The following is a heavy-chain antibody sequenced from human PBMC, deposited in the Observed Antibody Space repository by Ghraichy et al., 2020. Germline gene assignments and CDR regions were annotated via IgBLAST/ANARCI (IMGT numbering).Heavy chain of an antibody. J-gene: IGHJ5*02. CDR1: GYTFTSYA. CDR2: INAGNGNT. D-gene: IGHD3-3*01. V-gene: IGHV1-3*01. CDR3: ARDGFWSGYIFPSGFDP. Sequence: ASVKVSCKASGYTFTSYAMHWVRQAPGQRLEWMGWINAGNGNTKYSQKFQGRVTITRDTSASTAYMELSSLRSEDTAVYYCARDGFWSGYIFPSGFDPWGQGTLVTVSS.